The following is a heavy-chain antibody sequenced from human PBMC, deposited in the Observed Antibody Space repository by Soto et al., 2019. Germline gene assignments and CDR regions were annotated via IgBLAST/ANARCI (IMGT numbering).Heavy chain of an antibody. CDR1: GYSFTSYW. J-gene: IGHJ5*02. CDR3: ARVKNWNDAWLDP. D-gene: IGHD1-1*01. CDR2: IDPSDSYT. Sequence: PGESLKISCEASGYSFTSYWITWVRQMPGQGLEWMGRIDPSDSYTNYNPSFRGHVTISADKSINTAYLQCSSLKPSDTAMYYCARVKNWNDAWLDPWVQGTLVTVSS. V-gene: IGHV5-10-1*01.